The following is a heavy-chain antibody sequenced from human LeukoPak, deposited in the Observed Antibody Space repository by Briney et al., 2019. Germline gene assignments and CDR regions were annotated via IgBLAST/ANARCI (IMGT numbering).Heavy chain of an antibody. J-gene: IGHJ4*02. CDR2: IIPILGIA. CDR3: ARVPTAVDTAMVTAY. Sequence: SVKVSCKASGYTFTSYGISWVRQAPGQGLEWMGRIIPILGIANYAQKFQGRVTITADKSTSTAYMELSSLRSEDTAVYYCARVPTAVDTAMVTAYWGQGTLVTVSS. V-gene: IGHV1-69*04. D-gene: IGHD5-18*01. CDR1: GYTFTSYG.